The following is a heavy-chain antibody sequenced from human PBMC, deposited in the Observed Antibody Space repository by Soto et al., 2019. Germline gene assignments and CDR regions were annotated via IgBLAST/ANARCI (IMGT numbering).Heavy chain of an antibody. CDR2: ISYDGNNT. CDR1: GFSISDYG. V-gene: IGHV3-30*18. D-gene: IGHD1-26*01. J-gene: IGHJ6*02. CDR3: AKGAGDRLSLGMDV. Sequence: QVQLVESGGGVVQPGWSLRLSCAASGFSISDYGMEWVRQAPGKGLEWVALISYDGNNTYYADSVKGRFTISRDNSKDTLFLQMTGLRADDTAVYYCAKGAGDRLSLGMDVWGQGTTVTVSS.